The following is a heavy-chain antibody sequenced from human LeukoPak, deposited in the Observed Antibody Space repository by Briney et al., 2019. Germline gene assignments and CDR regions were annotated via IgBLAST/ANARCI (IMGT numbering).Heavy chain of an antibody. CDR1: GFTFNSYW. CDR2: INQQGSEN. CDR3: AKVGYGSGTFDY. V-gene: IGHV3-7*01. J-gene: IGHJ4*02. D-gene: IGHD3-10*01. Sequence: GGSLRLSCAASGFTFNSYWMSWVRQAPGKGLEWVANINQQGSENYYLDSVKGRFTISRDNAENSLYLQMSSLRGEDTAVYSCAKVGYGSGTFDYWGQGTLVTVSS.